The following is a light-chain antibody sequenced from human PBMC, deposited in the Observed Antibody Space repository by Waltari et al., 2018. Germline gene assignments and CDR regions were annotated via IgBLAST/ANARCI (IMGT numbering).Light chain of an antibody. CDR3: MQSIQMPLT. CDR1: QSLLHTDGKRY. CDR2: EVS. Sequence: DIVMTQTPVSLSVTPGQPASISCSPIQSLLHTDGKRYLYWYLQKPGQPPQLLIHEVSKRFSGVPDRFSGSGSGTDFTLKISRVEAEDVGVYYCMQSIQMPLTFGGGTKVEIK. V-gene: IGKV2D-29*01. J-gene: IGKJ4*01.